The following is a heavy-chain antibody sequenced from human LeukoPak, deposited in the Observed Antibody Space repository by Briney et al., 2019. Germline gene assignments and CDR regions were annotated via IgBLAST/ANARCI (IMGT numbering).Heavy chain of an antibody. CDR3: AKARTDMFSLSWFDY. J-gene: IGHJ4*02. CDR1: GFTFSNYA. D-gene: IGHD3-10*02. CDR2: ISAYGDSK. V-gene: IGHV3-23*01. Sequence: GESLKISCAASGFTFSNYATSWVRQAPGKGLEWVSGISAYGDSKYYAVSVNGRFTISRDNSKNTLYLQMNSLRAEDTAVYYCAKARTDMFSLSWFDYWGQGTLVTVSS.